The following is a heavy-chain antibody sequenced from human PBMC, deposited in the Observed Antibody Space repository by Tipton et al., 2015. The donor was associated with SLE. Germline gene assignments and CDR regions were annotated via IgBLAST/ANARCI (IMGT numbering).Heavy chain of an antibody. Sequence: TLSLTCTVSGYSISSYYWSWIRQPPGKGLEWIGYIYYSGSTNYNPSLKGRVTISVDTSKNQFSLKLSSVTAADTAVYYCARDVTIFGVAGNWFDPWGQGTLVTVSS. CDR1: GYSISSYY. J-gene: IGHJ5*02. D-gene: IGHD3-3*01. V-gene: IGHV4-59*01. CDR2: IYYSGST. CDR3: ARDVTIFGVAGNWFDP.